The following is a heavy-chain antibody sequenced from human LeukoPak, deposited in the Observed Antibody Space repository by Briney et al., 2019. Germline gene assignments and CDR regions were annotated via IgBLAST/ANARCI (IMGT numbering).Heavy chain of an antibody. CDR2: ISAYNGNT. CDR1: GYTFTSYG. Sequence: ASVKVSCKASGYTFTSYGISWVRQPPGQGLEWMGWISAYNGNTNYAQKLQGRVTMTTDTSTSTAYMELRSLRSDDTAVYYCATTSRYFDWLFLYFQHWGQGTLVTVSS. CDR3: ATTSRYFDWLFLYFQH. V-gene: IGHV1-18*01. D-gene: IGHD3-9*01. J-gene: IGHJ1*01.